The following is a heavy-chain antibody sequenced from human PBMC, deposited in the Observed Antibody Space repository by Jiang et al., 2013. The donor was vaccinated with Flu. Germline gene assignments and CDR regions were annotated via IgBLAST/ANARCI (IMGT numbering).Heavy chain of an antibody. CDR1: GGSISSYY. Sequence: TVSGGSISSYYWSWIRQPPGKGLEWIGYIYYSGSTNYNPSLKSRVTISVDTSKNQFSLKLSSVTAADTAVYYCASSVRMYFDLWGRGTLVTVSS. J-gene: IGHJ2*01. CDR3: ASSVRMYFDL. CDR2: IYYSGST. V-gene: IGHV4-59*01.